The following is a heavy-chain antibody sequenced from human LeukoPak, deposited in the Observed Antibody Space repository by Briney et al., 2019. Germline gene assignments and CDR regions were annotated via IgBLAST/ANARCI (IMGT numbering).Heavy chain of an antibody. CDR2: IYIGDNP. V-gene: IGHV3-53*04. CDR1: GLXVSSTY. Sequence: GGSLRLSCAASGLXVSSTYISWVRQAPGKGLELVSIIYIGDNPHYADSVQGRFPISRHNSKNTLYLQMNSLRAEDTAVYYCARVRPWVFDYWGQGTLVTVSS. J-gene: IGHJ4*02. CDR3: ARVRPWVFDY.